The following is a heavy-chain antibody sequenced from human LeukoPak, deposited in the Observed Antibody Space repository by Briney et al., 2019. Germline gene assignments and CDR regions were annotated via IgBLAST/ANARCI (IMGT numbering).Heavy chain of an antibody. CDR3: AGRVTGYSSGYVY. V-gene: IGHV3-23*01. CDR2: ISGSAHKI. D-gene: IGHD5-18*01. Sequence: GGSLRLSCAASGFTFSDYAMSWVRQAPEKGLDWVSVISGSAHKIRYADSVKGRFTISRDNSENTVYLQMNNLRAEDTALYYCAGRVTGYSSGYVYWGQGTLVTVSS. J-gene: IGHJ4*02. CDR1: GFTFSDYA.